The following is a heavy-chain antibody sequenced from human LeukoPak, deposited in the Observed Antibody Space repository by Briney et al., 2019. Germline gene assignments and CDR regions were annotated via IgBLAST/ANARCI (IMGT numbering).Heavy chain of an antibody. CDR2: ISGSGGST. D-gene: IGHD3-22*01. J-gene: IGHJ4*02. CDR3: AKSSMIVVVMYYFDY. V-gene: IGHV3-23*01. Sequence: GGSLRFSCAASGFTFSSYAMSWVRQAPGKGLEWVSAISGSGGSTYYADSVKGRFTISRDNSKNTLYLQMNSLRAEDTAVYYCAKSSMIVVVMYYFDYWGQGTLVTVSS. CDR1: GFTFSSYA.